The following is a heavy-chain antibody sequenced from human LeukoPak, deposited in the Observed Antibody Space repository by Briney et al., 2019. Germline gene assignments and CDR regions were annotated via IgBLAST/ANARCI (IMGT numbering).Heavy chain of an antibody. J-gene: IGHJ4*02. CDR2: FDPEDGET. D-gene: IGHD6-6*01. V-gene: IGHV1-24*01. CDR3: AIGLAYGSSPGYFDY. Sequence: GASVKVSCKVSEYTLTELSMHWVRQAPGKGLEWMGGFDPEDGETIYAQKFQGRVTMTEDTSTDTAYMELSSLRSEDTAVYYCAIGLAYGSSPGYFDYWGQGTLVTVSS. CDR1: EYTLTELS.